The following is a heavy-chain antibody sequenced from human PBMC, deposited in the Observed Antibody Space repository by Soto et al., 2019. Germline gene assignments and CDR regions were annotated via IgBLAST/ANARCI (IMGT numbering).Heavy chain of an antibody. V-gene: IGHV1-46*01. Sequence: GASVKVSCKASGYTFTRYFVQWIRQGPGQDLEWVGLINPAGGTTSYAQKFQGRVTMTRDTSTRTVFMEMSSLRSDDTAVYFCARDGPFDIWGQGTLVTFSS. J-gene: IGHJ4*02. CDR2: INPAGGTT. CDR1: GYTFTRYF. CDR3: ARDGPFDI.